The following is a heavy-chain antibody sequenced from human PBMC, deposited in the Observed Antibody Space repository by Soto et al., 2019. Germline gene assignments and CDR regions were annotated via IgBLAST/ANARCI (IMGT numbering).Heavy chain of an antibody. CDR1: GYTFINYG. CDR3: AKGEGFLDY. CDR2: ITPYNGNT. Sequence: QVQLVQSGAEVKKPGASVRVSCKASGYTFINYGITCVRQAAGQGLEWMGWITPYNGNTNYAQKLQGRVTMTTDTSTSTAYMEVRSLRSDDTAVYYCAKGEGFLDYWGQGTLVTVSS. D-gene: IGHD2-15*01. V-gene: IGHV1-18*01. J-gene: IGHJ4*02.